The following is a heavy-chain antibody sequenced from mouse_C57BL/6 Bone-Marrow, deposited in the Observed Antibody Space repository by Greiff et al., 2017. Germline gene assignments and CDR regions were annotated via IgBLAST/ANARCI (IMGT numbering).Heavy chain of an antibody. J-gene: IGHJ2*01. CDR1: GYTFTDYN. CDR3: ARDDGYLDY. V-gene: IGHV1-22*01. D-gene: IGHD2-3*01. CDR2: INPNNGGT. Sequence: VQLKQSGPELVKPGASVKLSCKASGYTFTDYNMHWVKQRHGKSLEWIGYINPNNGGTSYNQKFKGKATLTVNKSSSTAHMELRSLTSEDSAVYYCARDDGYLDYWGQGTTLTVSS.